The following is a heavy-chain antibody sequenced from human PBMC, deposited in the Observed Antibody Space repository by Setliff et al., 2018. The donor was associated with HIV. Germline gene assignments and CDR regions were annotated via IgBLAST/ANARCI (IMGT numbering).Heavy chain of an antibody. CDR2: IIPSLTIA. D-gene: IGHD2-21*02. V-gene: IGHV1-69*10. Sequence: SVKVSCKTSGDTFSTYAISWVRQAPGQGLEWMGGIIPSLTIANYEHKFQGRVTITADKSTTTAYMELKSLKSEDTAVYYCAREPRGTAAYWYFDLWGRGTLVTVSS. CDR3: AREPRGTAAYWYFDL. J-gene: IGHJ2*01. CDR1: GDTFSTYA.